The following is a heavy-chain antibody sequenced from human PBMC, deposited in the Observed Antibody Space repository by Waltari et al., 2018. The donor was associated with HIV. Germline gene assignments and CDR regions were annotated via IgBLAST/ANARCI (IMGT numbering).Heavy chain of an antibody. CDR2: TYDNGNT. Sequence: QLQLQESGSGLAKPSQTLSLTCTASGRSLSGGGYSWNWIRQPLGKGLEWIGYTYDNGNTYYNPSFKSRVTISLDRSKNYFSLNLSSATAADTAVYYCARSTYDSSAYRYGMDVWGQGTTVTVSS. CDR1: GRSLSGGGYS. V-gene: IGHV4-30-2*01. CDR3: ARSTYDSSAYRYGMDV. D-gene: IGHD3-22*01. J-gene: IGHJ6*02.